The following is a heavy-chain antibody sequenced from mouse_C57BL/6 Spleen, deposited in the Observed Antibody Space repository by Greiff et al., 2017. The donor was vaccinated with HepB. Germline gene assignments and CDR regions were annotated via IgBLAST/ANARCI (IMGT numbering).Heavy chain of an antibody. J-gene: IGHJ1*03. CDR1: GFNIKDDY. D-gene: IGHD2-10*01. V-gene: IGHV14-4*01. CDR2: IDPENGDT. CDR3: TPYYGNYFDV. Sequence: EVQLQQSGAELVRPGASVKLSCTASGFNIKDDYMHWVKQRPEQGLEWIGWIDPENGDTEYASKFQGKATITADTSSNTAYLQLSSLTSEDTAVYYCTPYYGNYFDVWGTGTTVTVSS.